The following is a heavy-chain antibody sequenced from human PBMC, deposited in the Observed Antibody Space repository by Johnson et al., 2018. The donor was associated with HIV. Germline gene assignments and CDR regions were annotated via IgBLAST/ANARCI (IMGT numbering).Heavy chain of an antibody. D-gene: IGHD2-15*01. V-gene: IGHV3-30*18. CDR1: GFTFSSFG. Sequence: QVQLVESGGGVVQPGRSLRLSCAASGFTFSSFGMHWVRQAPGTGLEWVAVISYDGSNKYYADSVKGRFTISRDNSKNTLYLQMNSLRAEDAAVYYCAKDSGVAALVTGAFDIWGQGTMVTVSS. J-gene: IGHJ3*02. CDR2: ISYDGSNK. CDR3: AKDSGVAALVTGAFDI.